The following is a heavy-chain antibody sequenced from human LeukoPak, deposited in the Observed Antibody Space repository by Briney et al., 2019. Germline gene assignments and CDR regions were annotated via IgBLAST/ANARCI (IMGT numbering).Heavy chain of an antibody. D-gene: IGHD3-10*01. J-gene: IGHJ4*02. Sequence: GASVKVSCKPSGYRFTSYGIIWVRQAPGQGLEWMGWIGAYNGNTNYAQKLQGRVTMTTDTSTSTAYMELRSLRSDDTAVYYCASFPYYGSGSYIDYWGQGTLVTVSS. V-gene: IGHV1-18*01. CDR1: GYRFTSYG. CDR2: IGAYNGNT. CDR3: ASFPYYGSGSYIDY.